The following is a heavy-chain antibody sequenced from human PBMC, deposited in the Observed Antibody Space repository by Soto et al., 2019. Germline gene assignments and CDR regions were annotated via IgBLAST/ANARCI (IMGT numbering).Heavy chain of an antibody. CDR1: GFTFSSYS. D-gene: IGHD2-2*01. J-gene: IGHJ4*02. CDR2: ISSSSSYI. CDR3: ARDRQLLPTYFDY. V-gene: IGHV3-21*01. Sequence: GGSLRLSCAASGFTFSSYSMNWVRQAPGKGLEWVSSISSSSSYIYYADSVKGRFTISRDNAKNSLYLQMNSLRAEDTAVYYCARDRQLLPTYFDYWGQGTLVTVYS.